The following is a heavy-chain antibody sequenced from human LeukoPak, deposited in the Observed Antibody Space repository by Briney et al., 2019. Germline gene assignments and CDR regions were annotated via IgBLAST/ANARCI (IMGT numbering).Heavy chain of an antibody. CDR2: ISGSGGTT. Sequence: PGGSLRLSCAASGFTFSGYAMSWVRQAPGKGLKWVSAISGSGGTTYYADSVKGRFTISRDNSKNTLFLQMNSLRAEDTAVYYCANYPYYYGSGIPDYWGQGTLVTVSS. D-gene: IGHD3-10*01. V-gene: IGHV3-23*01. J-gene: IGHJ4*02. CDR3: ANYPYYYGSGIPDY. CDR1: GFTFSGYA.